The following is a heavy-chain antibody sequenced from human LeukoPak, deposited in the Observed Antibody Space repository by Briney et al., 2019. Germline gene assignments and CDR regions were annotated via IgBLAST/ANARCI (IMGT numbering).Heavy chain of an antibody. CDR3: ARQPGYMVRGAEVDY. D-gene: IGHD3-10*01. J-gene: IGHJ4*02. Sequence: GGSLRLSCAASGFTFSSYSMNWVRQAPGKGLEWVSYISSSSSTIYYADSVKGRFTISRDNAENSLYLQMNSLRAEDTAVYYCARQPGYMVRGAEVDYWGQGTLVTVSS. V-gene: IGHV3-48*01. CDR2: ISSSSSTI. CDR1: GFTFSSYS.